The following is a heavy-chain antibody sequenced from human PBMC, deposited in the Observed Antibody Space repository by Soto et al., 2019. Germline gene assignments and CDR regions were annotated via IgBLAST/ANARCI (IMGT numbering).Heavy chain of an antibody. CDR3: ARDSSGFNWSDP. CDR2: IYYSGST. CDR1: GGSISSGDYY. D-gene: IGHD3-22*01. Sequence: SETLSLTCTVSGGSISSGDYYWSWIRQPPGKGLEWIGYIYYSGSTYYNPSLKSRVTISVDTSKNQFSLKLSSVTAADTAVYYCARDSSGFNWSDPWGQGTLVTVSS. V-gene: IGHV4-30-4*01. J-gene: IGHJ5*02.